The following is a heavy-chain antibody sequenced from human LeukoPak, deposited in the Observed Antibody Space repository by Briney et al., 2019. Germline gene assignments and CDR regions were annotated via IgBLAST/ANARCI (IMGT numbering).Heavy chain of an antibody. CDR1: GYTFTGYY. V-gene: IGHV7-4-1*02. CDR3: ARGGFDSRWACDI. CDR2: NNTNTRNP. Sequence: ASVKVSCKASGYTFTGYYMHWVRQAPGQGLEWMGWNNTNTRNPTYAQGFTGRVVFSLDTSVSTAYLQISSLKAEDTAVYYCARGGFDSRWACDIWGQGTMVTVSS. J-gene: IGHJ3*02. D-gene: IGHD3-9*01.